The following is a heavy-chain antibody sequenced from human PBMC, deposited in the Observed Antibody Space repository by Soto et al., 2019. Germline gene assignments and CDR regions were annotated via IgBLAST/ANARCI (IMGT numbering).Heavy chain of an antibody. J-gene: IGHJ4*02. V-gene: IGHV4-39*01. Sequence: SETLSLTCTVSGGSISSSSYYWGWIRQPPGKGLEWIGSIYYSGSTYYNPSLKSRVTISVDTSKNQFSLKLSSVTAADTAVYYCARRDIVVVPAAMGYYFDYWGQGTLVTVSS. D-gene: IGHD2-2*01. CDR1: GGSISSSSYY. CDR2: IYYSGST. CDR3: ARRDIVVVPAAMGYYFDY.